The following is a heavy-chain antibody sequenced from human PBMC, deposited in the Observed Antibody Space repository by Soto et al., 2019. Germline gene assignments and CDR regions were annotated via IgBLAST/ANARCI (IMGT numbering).Heavy chain of an antibody. CDR3: AKAYCSSATCYTDY. V-gene: IGHV3-23*01. Sequence: LRLSCAASGFTFSSYAMTWVRQAPGKGLEWVSTITGRGSRTYFADSVKGRFTISRDNSRSTLYLQMNSLRAEDTAVYYCAKAYCSSATCYTDYWGQGTLVTVS. CDR1: GFTFSSYA. D-gene: IGHD2-2*02. CDR2: ITGRGSRT. J-gene: IGHJ4*02.